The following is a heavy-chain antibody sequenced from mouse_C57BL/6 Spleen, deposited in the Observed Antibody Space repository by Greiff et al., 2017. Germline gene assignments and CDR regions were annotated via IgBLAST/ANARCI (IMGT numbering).Heavy chain of an antibody. CDR1: GYTFTGYW. J-gene: IGHJ1*03. D-gene: IGHD1-1*01. V-gene: IGHV1-9*01. Sequence: QVQLQQSGAELMKPGASVKLSCKATGYTFTGYWIEWVKQRPGHGLEWIGEILPGSGSTNYNEKFKGKATFTADTSSNTAYMQLSSLTTAVSAIDSCAKLGVASCCDVWGTGTTVTVSS. CDR3: AKLGVASCCDV. CDR2: ILPGSGST.